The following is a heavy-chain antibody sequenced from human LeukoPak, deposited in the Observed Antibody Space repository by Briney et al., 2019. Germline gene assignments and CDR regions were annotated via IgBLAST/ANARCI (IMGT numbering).Heavy chain of an antibody. D-gene: IGHD3-22*01. J-gene: IGHJ4*02. V-gene: IGHV1-46*01. CDR2: INPSGGST. Sequence: ASVKVSCKASGYTFTSYYMHWVRQAPGQGLEWMGIINPSGGSTSYAQKLQGRVTMTTDTATSTDYMELRSLRSDDTAVYYCARRYSSGYYYVFDYWGQGTLVTVSS. CDR3: ARRYSSGYYYVFDY. CDR1: GYTFTSYY.